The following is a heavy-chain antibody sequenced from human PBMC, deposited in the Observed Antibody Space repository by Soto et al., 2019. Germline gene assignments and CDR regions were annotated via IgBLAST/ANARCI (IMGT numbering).Heavy chain of an antibody. CDR3: ARPRKKVVTPTLFDH. V-gene: IGHV4-39*01. CDR2: IYYSGRT. CDR1: GESISSSSYY. J-gene: IGHJ4*02. Sequence: PSETLSLTCIVSGESISSSSYYWGWIRQPPGKGLEWIGSIYYSGRTYYNPSFKSRVTISIDTSKNQFSLKLSSVTATDTAVYYCARPRKKVVTPTLFDHWGQGTLVTVSS. D-gene: IGHD2-21*02.